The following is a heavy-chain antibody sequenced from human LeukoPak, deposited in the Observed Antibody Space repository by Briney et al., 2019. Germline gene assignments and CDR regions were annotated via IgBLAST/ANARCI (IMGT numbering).Heavy chain of an antibody. J-gene: IGHJ4*02. CDR1: GFTFSSYV. V-gene: IGHV3-48*03. D-gene: IGHD6-19*01. CDR2: ISSSGSTI. CDR3: ARPTPGGWYYFDY. Sequence: GGSLRLSCAASGFTFSSYVMNWVRQAPGKGLEWVSYISSSGSTIYYADSVKGRFTISRDNAKNSLYLQMNSLRAEDTAVYYCARPTPGGWYYFDYWGQGTLVTVSS.